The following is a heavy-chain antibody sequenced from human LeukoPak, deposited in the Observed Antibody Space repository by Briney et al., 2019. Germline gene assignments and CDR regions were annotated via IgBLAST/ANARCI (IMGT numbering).Heavy chain of an antibody. J-gene: IGHJ4*02. CDR2: IWYGGSNK. Sequence: GRSLRLSCAASGFTFSSYGMHWVRQAPGKGLEWVAVIWYGGSNKYYADSVKGRFTISRDNSKNTLYLQMNSLRAEDTAVYYCARGFGELDYWGQGTLVTVSS. CDR1: GFTFSSYG. CDR3: ARGFGELDY. V-gene: IGHV3-33*08. D-gene: IGHD3-10*01.